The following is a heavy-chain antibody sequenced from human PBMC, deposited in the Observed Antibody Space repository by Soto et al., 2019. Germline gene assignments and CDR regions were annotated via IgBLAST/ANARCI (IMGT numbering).Heavy chain of an antibody. D-gene: IGHD3-16*02. CDR2: IRSKAYGGTT. CDR3: TRDASIRYTVWGSYRFKAFDI. V-gene: IGHV3-49*04. J-gene: IGHJ3*02. Sequence: PGGALRLSCTASGFTFGDYAMSWVRQAPGKGLEWVGFIRSKAYGGTTEYAASVKGRFTISRDDSKSIAYLQMNSLKTEDTAVYYCTRDASIRYTVWGSYRFKAFDIWGKGPIGTVSS. CDR1: GFTFGDYA.